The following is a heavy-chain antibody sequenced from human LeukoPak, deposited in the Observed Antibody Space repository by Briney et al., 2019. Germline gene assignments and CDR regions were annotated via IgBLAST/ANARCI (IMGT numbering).Heavy chain of an antibody. Sequence: SETLSLTCTVSGGSISSSSYYWGWIRQPPGTGLERIGSIYYSGSTYYNPSLKSRVTISVDTSKNQFSLKLSSVTAADTAVYYCARMDRDDAFDIWGQGTMVTVSS. D-gene: IGHD3/OR15-3a*01. CDR2: IYYSGST. V-gene: IGHV4-39*01. CDR3: ARMDRDDAFDI. CDR1: GGSISSSSYY. J-gene: IGHJ3*02.